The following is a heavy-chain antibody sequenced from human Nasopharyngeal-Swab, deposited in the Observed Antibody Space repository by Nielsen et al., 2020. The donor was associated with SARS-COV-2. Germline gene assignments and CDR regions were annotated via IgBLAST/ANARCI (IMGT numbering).Heavy chain of an antibody. Sequence: RQAPGKGLEWIGYIYYSGSTNYNPSLKSRVTISVDTSKNQFSLKLSSVTAADTAVYYCARDDYDSSGYYLSAFDIWGQGTMVTVSS. J-gene: IGHJ3*02. D-gene: IGHD3-22*01. CDR2: IYYSGST. V-gene: IGHV4-59*01. CDR3: ARDDYDSSGYYLSAFDI.